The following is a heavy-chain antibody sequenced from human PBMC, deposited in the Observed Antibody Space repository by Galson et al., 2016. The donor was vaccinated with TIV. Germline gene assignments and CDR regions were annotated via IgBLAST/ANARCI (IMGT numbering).Heavy chain of an antibody. Sequence: SLRLSCAASRFTFGAYVMHWVRQAPGKGLDWVSSISIGGTHSYYADSVRGRFTFSRDNARSSLYLQMNSLRGEDTAVFYCAKDGDDNSFVHVFYYHMDVWGKGTTVTVSS. CDR3: AKDGDDNSFVHVFYYHMDV. CDR1: RFTFGAYV. D-gene: IGHD5-24*01. CDR2: ISIGGTHS. J-gene: IGHJ6*03. V-gene: IGHV3-21*06.